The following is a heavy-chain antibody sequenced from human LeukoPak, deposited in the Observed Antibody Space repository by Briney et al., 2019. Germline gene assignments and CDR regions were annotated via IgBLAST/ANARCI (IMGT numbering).Heavy chain of an antibody. V-gene: IGHV4-34*01. J-gene: IGHJ5*02. CDR2: INHSGST. D-gene: IGHD6-6*01. CDR1: GGSFSGYY. Sequence: SETLSLTCAVYGGSFSGYYWSWIRQPPGKELEWIGEINHSGSTNYNPSLKSRVTISVDTSKNQFSLKLSSVTAADTAVYYCARGLSEQLATPPWGQGTLVTVSS. CDR3: ARGLSEQLATPP.